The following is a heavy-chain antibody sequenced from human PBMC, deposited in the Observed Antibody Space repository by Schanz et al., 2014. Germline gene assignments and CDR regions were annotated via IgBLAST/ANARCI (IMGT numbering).Heavy chain of an antibody. CDR1: GFTLSNYA. J-gene: IGHJ4*02. CDR3: ARKSLVSAHYDS. CDR2: LSANGDST. Sequence: EVHLLESGGGLVPPGGSLRLSCAASGFTLSNYAMHWVRQTPDKGLEWVSGLSANGDSTFYSSSVKGRFTISRDISKNTLYLQMGSLRAEDVAVYYCARKSLVSAHYDSWGQGTLVTVSS. V-gene: IGHV3-64*01. D-gene: IGHD2-21*01.